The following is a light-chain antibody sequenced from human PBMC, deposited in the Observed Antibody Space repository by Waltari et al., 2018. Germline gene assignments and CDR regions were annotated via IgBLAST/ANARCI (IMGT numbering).Light chain of an antibody. CDR1: QGIHNY. CDR2: GSS. V-gene: IGKV1-16*02. J-gene: IGKJ4*01. CDR3: QQYNSYPLT. Sequence: DIQMTQSPSSLSASVVDRVTITCRARQGIHNYLAWFPQTPGTAPKHLIYGSSSLHSGVPSKFSVSRSVTDFTLTISSLQPEDLATYYCQQYNSYPLTCGGGTKVEIK.